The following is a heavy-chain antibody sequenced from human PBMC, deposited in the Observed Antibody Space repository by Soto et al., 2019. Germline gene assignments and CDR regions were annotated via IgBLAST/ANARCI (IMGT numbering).Heavy chain of an antibody. CDR3: AAGTFLGPWQY. CDR1: GDTLTSYG. J-gene: IGHJ4*02. Sequence: QLQLVQSGVEVKKPGSSLKVSCQASGDTLTSYGISWVRQAPGQGLEWMGWVSPYSGNTNYSPKVQGRVTLTTDTTTSRAYMDLRSLTSDDTAVYYRAAGTFLGPWQYWGQGTLVTVSS. V-gene: IGHV1-18*01. D-gene: IGHD3-10*01. CDR2: VSPYSGNT.